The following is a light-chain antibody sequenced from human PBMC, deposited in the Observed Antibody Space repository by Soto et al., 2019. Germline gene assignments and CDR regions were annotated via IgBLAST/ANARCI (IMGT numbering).Light chain of an antibody. CDR3: SSYTSSSTSVV. V-gene: IGLV2-14*01. CDR2: DVS. Sequence: QSVLTQPASVSGSPGQSITISCTGTSSDVGGYNYVSWYQQHPGKAPQLMIYDVSNRPSGVSNRFSGSKSGNTASLTISGLQAEDEADYYCSSYTSSSTSVVFGGGTELTVL. J-gene: IGLJ2*01. CDR1: SSDVGGYNY.